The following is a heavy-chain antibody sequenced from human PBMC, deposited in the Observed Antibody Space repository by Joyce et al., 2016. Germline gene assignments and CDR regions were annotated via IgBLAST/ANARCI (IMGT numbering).Heavy chain of an antibody. Sequence: EVQLVESGGGLVQPGGSPRLSCAASGFTFSSHWMSWVRQAPGKGVEWVANINPEGSKNNYAGSVKGRFIISRDNAKNSLYVQMHSLRAEDTAVYYCAREFKWNWDFWGQGTLVTVSS. V-gene: IGHV3-7*04. D-gene: IGHD1-1*01. CDR1: GFTFSSHW. CDR3: AREFKWNWDF. CDR2: INPEGSKN. J-gene: IGHJ4*02.